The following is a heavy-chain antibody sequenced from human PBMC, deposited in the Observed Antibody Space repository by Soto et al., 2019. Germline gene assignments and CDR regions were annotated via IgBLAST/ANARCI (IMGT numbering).Heavy chain of an antibody. Sequence: VQLLESGGDLVQPGGSLRLSCAASQFAFSNYAMSWVRQAPGKGLEWVLGISGSGGSTFYADSVKGRFTISRDNSKNTLFLQMSGLRAEDTAIYYCARHQDSSTWYIYPIDFWGQGTLVTVSS. CDR1: QFAFSNYA. CDR3: ARHQDSSTWYIYPIDF. V-gene: IGHV3-23*01. J-gene: IGHJ4*02. D-gene: IGHD6-13*01. CDR2: ISGSGGST.